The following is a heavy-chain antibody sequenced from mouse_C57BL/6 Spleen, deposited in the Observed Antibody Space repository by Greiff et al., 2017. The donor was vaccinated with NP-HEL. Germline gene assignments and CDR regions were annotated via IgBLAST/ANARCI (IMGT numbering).Heavy chain of an antibody. CDR2: IYPGDGDT. Sequence: QVQLMESGPELVKPGASVKISCKASGYAFSSSWMNWVKQRPGKGLEWIGRIYPGDGDTNYNGKFKGKATLTADKSSSTAYMQLSSLTSEDSAVYFCARDGYDFAYWGQGTLVTVSA. CDR3: ARDGYDFAY. J-gene: IGHJ3*01. CDR1: GYAFSSSW. V-gene: IGHV1-82*01. D-gene: IGHD2-2*01.